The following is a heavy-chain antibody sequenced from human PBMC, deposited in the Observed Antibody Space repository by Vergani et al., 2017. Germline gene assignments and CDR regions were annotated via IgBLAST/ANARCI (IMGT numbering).Heavy chain of an antibody. CDR3: ARGRTGGPPGRFSYYFDY. D-gene: IGHD7-27*01. CDR2: IYYSGST. CDR1: GGSISSYY. J-gene: IGHJ4*02. Sequence: QVQLQESGPGLVKPSETLSLTCTVSGGSISSYYWSWIRQPPGKGLEWIGYIYYSGSTNYNPSLKSRVTISVDTSKNQFSLKLSSVNAADTAVYYCARGRTGGPPGRFSYYFDYWGQGTLVTVSS. V-gene: IGHV4-59*01.